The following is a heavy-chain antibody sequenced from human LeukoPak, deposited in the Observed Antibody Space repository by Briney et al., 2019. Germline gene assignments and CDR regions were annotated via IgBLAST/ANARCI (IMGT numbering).Heavy chain of an antibody. CDR3: ARSTGYYGSGSYPS. V-gene: IGHV4-4*02. CDR1: GGSISSSNW. D-gene: IGHD3-10*01. CDR2: IYHSGST. Sequence: SETLSLTCAVSGGSISSSNWWSWVRQPPGKGLEWIGEIYHSGSTNYNPSLKSRVTISVDTSKNQFSLKLSSVTAADTAVYYCARSTGYYGSGSYPSWGQGTLVTVSS. J-gene: IGHJ4*02.